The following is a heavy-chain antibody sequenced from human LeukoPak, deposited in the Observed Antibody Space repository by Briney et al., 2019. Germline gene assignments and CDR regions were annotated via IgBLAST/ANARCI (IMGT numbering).Heavy chain of an antibody. CDR1: GFTFSGYE. V-gene: IGHV3-48*03. CDR2: ISSSSRTI. J-gene: IGHJ4*02. Sequence: GRSLRLSCAASGFTFSGYEMNWVRQAPGKGLEWVSFISSSSRTILYADSVKGQFTISRDNAKKSVYLQMNSLRAEDTAVYYCARLDSSSWYFTFDYWGQGTLVTVSS. D-gene: IGHD6-13*01. CDR3: ARLDSSSWYFTFDY.